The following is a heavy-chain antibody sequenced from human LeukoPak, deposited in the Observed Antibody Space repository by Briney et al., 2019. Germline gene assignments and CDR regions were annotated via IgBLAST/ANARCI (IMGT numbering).Heavy chain of an antibody. CDR3: ARGRRCSAPSCLYYFDY. J-gene: IGHJ4*02. Sequence: PGGSLRLSCAASGFTFSGYWMSWVRQAPGKGLEWVANINGDGGEKNYVDSAKGRFSISRDNAKNSLFLQMNSLRAEDTAVYFCARGRRCSAPSCLYYFDYWGQGTLVTVSS. CDR2: INGDGGEK. V-gene: IGHV3-7*04. D-gene: IGHD2-2*01. CDR1: GFTFSGYW.